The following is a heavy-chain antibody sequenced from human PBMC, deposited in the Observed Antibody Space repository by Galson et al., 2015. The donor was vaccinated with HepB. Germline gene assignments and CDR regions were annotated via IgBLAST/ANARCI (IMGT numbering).Heavy chain of an antibody. V-gene: IGHV3-64D*06. J-gene: IGHJ5*02. CDR3: VKGRASCYDHRFDL. CDR1: GFIFITYA. Sequence: SLRLSCAASGFIFITYAMHWVRQAPGKGLEYVSGISSHGGSTYYADSVKGRFTISRDNSKNTVYLQMNSLRDEDTAVYYCVKGRASCYDHRFDLWGPATLVTVSS. CDR2: ISSHGGST. D-gene: IGHD5-12*01.